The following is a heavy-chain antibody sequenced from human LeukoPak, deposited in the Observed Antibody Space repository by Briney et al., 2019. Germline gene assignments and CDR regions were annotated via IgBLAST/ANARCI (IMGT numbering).Heavy chain of an antibody. J-gene: IGHJ4*02. V-gene: IGHV3-23*01. D-gene: IGHD3-10*01. Sequence: GGSLRLSCAASGFTFSTYAMSWVRLAPGKGLEWVSTISDSGGNTYYADSVKGRFTISRDNPKNTLYLQMNSLRAEDTAFYYCAKSHSVAQRGYFDFWGQGTLVTVSS. CDR3: AKSHSVAQRGYFDF. CDR2: ISDSGGNT. CDR1: GFTFSTYA.